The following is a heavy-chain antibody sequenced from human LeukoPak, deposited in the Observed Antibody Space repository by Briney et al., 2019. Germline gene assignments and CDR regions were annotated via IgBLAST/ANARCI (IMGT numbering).Heavy chain of an antibody. V-gene: IGHV1-8*03. D-gene: IGHD1-26*01. CDR3: ARDVGELPREFWFDP. Sequence: ASVKVSCKASGYTFTSYDINWVRQATGQGLEWMGWMNPNSGNTGYAQKFQGRVTITRNTSISTAYMELSSLRSEDTAVYYCARDVGELPREFWFDPWGQGTLVTVSS. CDR2: MNPNSGNT. J-gene: IGHJ5*02. CDR1: GYTFTSYD.